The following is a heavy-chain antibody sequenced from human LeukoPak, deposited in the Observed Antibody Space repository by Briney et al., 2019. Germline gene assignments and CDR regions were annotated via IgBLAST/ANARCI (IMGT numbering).Heavy chain of an antibody. CDR2: IYYSGGT. J-gene: IGHJ4*02. V-gene: IGHV4-39*07. D-gene: IGHD2-21*02. Sequence: SETLSLTCTVSGGSISSSSYYWGWIRHPPGKGLEWIGSIYYSGGTYYNPSLKSRVTISVDTSKNQFSLKLSSVTAADTAVYYCARVSVFWYIAYCGGDCYTSFDYWGQGTLVTVSS. CDR3: ARVSVFWYIAYCGGDCYTSFDY. CDR1: GGSISSSSYY.